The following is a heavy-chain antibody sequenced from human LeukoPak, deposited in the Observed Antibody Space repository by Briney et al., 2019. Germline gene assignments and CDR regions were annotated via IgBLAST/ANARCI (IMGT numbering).Heavy chain of an antibody. CDR3: ARGGIVVVPAALRSLPPPGANWFDP. D-gene: IGHD2-2*01. CDR2: IKQDGSEK. V-gene: IGHV3-7*01. J-gene: IGHJ5*02. Sequence: PGGSLRLSCAASGLTFSSYWMSWVRQAPGKGLEWVANIKQDGSEKYYVDSVKGRFTISRDNAKNSLYLQMNSLRAEDTAVYYCARGGIVVVPAALRSLPPPGANWFDPWGQGTLVTVSS. CDR1: GLTFSSYW.